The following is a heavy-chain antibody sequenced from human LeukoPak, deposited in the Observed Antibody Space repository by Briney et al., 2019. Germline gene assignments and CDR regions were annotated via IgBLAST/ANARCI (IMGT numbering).Heavy chain of an antibody. CDR3: VRSPTVSLGYCSSVTCKADY. V-gene: IGHV3-23*01. J-gene: IGHJ4*02. CDR2: ISSSGGST. CDR1: GFTFSSYA. Sequence: GGSLRLSCAASGFTFSSYAMNWVRQAPGKGLEWGSRISSSGGSTFYADTVRCRFTNSRDNSKKTLYLQMNSLRAADTAVYYCVRSPTVSLGYCSSVTCKADYWGQGTLVSVSS. D-gene: IGHD2-2*01.